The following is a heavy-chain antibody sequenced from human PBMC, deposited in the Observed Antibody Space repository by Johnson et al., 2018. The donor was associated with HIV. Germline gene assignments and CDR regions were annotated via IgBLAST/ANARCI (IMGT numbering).Heavy chain of an antibody. Sequence: EKLVESGGGVVQPGRSLRLSCAASGFTFSSYAMSWVRQAPGKGLEWVSAISGSGGSTYYADSVKGRFTISRDNSKNTLYLQMNSLRGEDTAVYYCASGPPVNAFDIWGQGTVVTVSS. D-gene: IGHD1-26*01. J-gene: IGHJ3*02. V-gene: IGHV3-23*04. CDR3: ASGPPVNAFDI. CDR1: GFTFSSYA. CDR2: ISGSGGST.